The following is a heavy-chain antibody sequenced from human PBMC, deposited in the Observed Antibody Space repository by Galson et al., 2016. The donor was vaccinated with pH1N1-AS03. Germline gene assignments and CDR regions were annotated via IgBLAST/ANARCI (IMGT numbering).Heavy chain of an antibody. CDR1: GFTFSTYA. V-gene: IGHV3-23*01. Sequence: SLRLSCAASGFTFSTYAMAWVRQAPGKGLEWVSATSDSGTFYTDSVKGRFTISRDNAKNTLYLQMSGLRAEDTAVYYCARSTEGRFDCWGQGILVTVSS. D-gene: IGHD2-15*01. CDR2: TSDSGT. CDR3: ARSTEGRFDC. J-gene: IGHJ4*02.